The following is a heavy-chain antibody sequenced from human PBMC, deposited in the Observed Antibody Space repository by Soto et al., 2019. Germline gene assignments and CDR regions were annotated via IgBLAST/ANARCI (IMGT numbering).Heavy chain of an antibody. CDR3: ARDVIGHDNYETIGYYFDH. V-gene: IGHV4-39*02. J-gene: IGHJ4*02. D-gene: IGHD3-22*01. Sequence: SETLSLTCTVSGGSISSSSYYWGWIRQPPGKRLEWIGSIYYSGSTYYNPSLKSRVTISVDTSKNQFSLKLSSVTAADTAVYYCARDVIGHDNYETIGYYFDHWGQGTLVTVSS. CDR1: GGSISSSSYY. CDR2: IYYSGST.